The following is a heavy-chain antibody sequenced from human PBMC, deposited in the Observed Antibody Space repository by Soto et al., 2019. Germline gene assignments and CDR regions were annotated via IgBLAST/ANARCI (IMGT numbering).Heavy chain of an antibody. V-gene: IGHV3-30-3*01. J-gene: IGHJ4*02. CDR3: ARGSAGHYNSGTLLD. CDR1: GFYFSDYA. Sequence: QVQVVESGGGVVQPGRSLRLSCAASGFYFSDYAMHWVRQAPGKGLEWVSVISHDGVNEYYADSAEGRFIISRDNSKNTVYLQVNSLRVEVTAVYYCARGSAGHYNSGTLLDCGQGTLVTVSS. D-gene: IGHD3-10*01. CDR2: ISHDGVNE.